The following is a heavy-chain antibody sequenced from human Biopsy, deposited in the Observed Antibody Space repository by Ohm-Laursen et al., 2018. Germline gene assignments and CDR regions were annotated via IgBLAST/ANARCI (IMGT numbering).Heavy chain of an antibody. D-gene: IGHD4-23*01. Sequence: SLRLSCAASGFPFSDYYMSWIRRAPGKGLEWVSYISSGGTTIYYADSVKGRFTISRDNAKNSLYLQMNSLRADDTAVYYCARDTRWSPYHMDVWGQGTTVTVSS. CDR2: ISSGGTTI. J-gene: IGHJ6*02. CDR1: GFPFSDYY. V-gene: IGHV3-11*01. CDR3: ARDTRWSPYHMDV.